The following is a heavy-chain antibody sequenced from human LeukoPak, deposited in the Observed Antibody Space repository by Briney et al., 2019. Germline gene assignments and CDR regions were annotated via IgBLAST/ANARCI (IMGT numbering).Heavy chain of an antibody. Sequence: ASVKVSCKASGYTFTSYGISWVRQAPGQGLEWMGWSSAYNGNTNYAQKLQGRVTMTTDTSTSTAYMELRSLRSDDTAVYYCARVSRHYYGSGSSYGMDVWGQGTTVTVSS. CDR3: ARVSRHYYGSGSSYGMDV. CDR1: GYTFTSYG. D-gene: IGHD3-10*01. J-gene: IGHJ6*02. V-gene: IGHV1-18*01. CDR2: SSAYNGNT.